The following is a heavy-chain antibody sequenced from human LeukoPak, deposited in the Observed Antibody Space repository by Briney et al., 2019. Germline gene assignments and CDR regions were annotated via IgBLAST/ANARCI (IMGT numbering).Heavy chain of an antibody. D-gene: IGHD1-7*01. J-gene: IGHJ4*02. Sequence: PGGSLRLSCAASGFTFGTYAMSWVRQAPGKGLEWVSSISSSSSYIYYADPVKGRFTISRDNAKNSLYLQMNSLRAEDTAVYYCARGGVTGTTNYWGQGTLVTVSS. CDR1: GFTFGTYA. V-gene: IGHV3-21*01. CDR2: ISSSSSYI. CDR3: ARGGVTGTTNY.